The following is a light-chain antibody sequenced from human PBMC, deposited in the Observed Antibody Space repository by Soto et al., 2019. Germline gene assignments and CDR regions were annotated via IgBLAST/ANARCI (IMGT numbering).Light chain of an antibody. Sequence: SSELTQPPSVSVAPGQTARISCGGDYIGSKSVHGYQQRPGQAPVLVVYDDSDRPSGSPERYSGSNSGNTATLTISSVEGGDEADYCCQVWASSSDHLIFGGGTKVTVL. V-gene: IGLV3-21*02. CDR2: DDS. CDR3: QVWASSSDHLI. CDR1: YIGSKS. J-gene: IGLJ2*01.